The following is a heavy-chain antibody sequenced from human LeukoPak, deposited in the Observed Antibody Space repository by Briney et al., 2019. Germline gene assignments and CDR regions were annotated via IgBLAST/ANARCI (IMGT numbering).Heavy chain of an antibody. CDR1: GFTFSSYG. Sequence: GGSLRLSCAASGFTFSSYGMHWVRQAPGKGLEWVAFIRYDGSNKYYVDSVKGRFTISRDNAKNSLYLQMNSLRAEDTAVYYCARDSYSYGPTGEDYWGQGTLVTVSS. D-gene: IGHD5-18*01. CDR3: ARDSYSYGPTGEDY. V-gene: IGHV3-30*02. J-gene: IGHJ4*02. CDR2: IRYDGSNK.